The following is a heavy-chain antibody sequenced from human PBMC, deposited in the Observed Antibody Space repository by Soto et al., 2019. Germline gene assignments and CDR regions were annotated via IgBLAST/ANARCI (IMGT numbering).Heavy chain of an antibody. CDR2: ISSSSSYI. D-gene: IGHD3-10*01. V-gene: IGHV3-21*01. J-gene: IGHJ4*02. CDR3: ARGLLWFGELLQPFDY. CDR1: GFTFSSYS. Sequence: EVQLVESGGGLVKPGGSLRLSCAASGFTFSSYSMNWVRQAPGKGLEWVSSISSSSSYIYYADSVKGRFTISIDNAKNSLYLQMNSLRAEDTAVYYCARGLLWFGELLQPFDYWGQGTLVTVSS.